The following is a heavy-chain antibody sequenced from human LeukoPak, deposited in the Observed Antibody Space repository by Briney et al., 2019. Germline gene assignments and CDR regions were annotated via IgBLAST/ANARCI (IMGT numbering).Heavy chain of an antibody. D-gene: IGHD4-11*01. CDR1: GFTFTTSA. V-gene: IGHV3-23*01. Sequence: GGSLRLSCAASGFTFTTSAMTWVRQAPGKGLEWVSYISDSGISTYYADSVKGRFTISRDNSKNTLHLQMTSLRAEDTAVYYCAKYITVTTNSYYYYMDVWGKGTTVTVSS. J-gene: IGHJ6*03. CDR2: ISDSGIST. CDR3: AKYITVTTNSYYYYMDV.